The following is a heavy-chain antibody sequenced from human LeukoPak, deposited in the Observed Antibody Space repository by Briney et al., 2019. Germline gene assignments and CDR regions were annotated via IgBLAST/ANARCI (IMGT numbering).Heavy chain of an antibody. V-gene: IGHV3-21*04. D-gene: IGHD3-22*01. CDR3: ARRAGDYSHPYDY. CDR2: ISRSSYYI. J-gene: IGHJ4*02. CDR1: GFTFSDYN. Sequence: GGSLRLSCAASGFTFSDYNMNWVRQAPGKGLEWVSPISRSSYYIYYTDSVKGRFTISRDNSKNTVHLQMNSLKAEDTAMYYCARRAGDYSHPYDYWGQGTLVTVSS.